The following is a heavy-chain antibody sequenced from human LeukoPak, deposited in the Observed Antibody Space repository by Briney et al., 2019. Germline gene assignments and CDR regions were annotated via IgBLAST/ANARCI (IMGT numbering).Heavy chain of an antibody. CDR2: INPNSGDT. CDR1: GYTVTAYY. CDR3: ARGDIIVVPPADDAFDI. V-gene: IGHV1-2*04. J-gene: IGHJ3*02. D-gene: IGHD2-2*01. Sequence: ASVKVSCRASGYTVTAYYMHWVRQAPGQGLEWMGWINPNSGDTNYPQKFQGWVTMTRDTSISTAYMELRRLRSDDTAVYYCARGDIIVVPPADDAFDIWGQGTMVTVSS.